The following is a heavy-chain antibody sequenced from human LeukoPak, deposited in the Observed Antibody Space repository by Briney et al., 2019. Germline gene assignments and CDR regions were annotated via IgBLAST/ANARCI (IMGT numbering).Heavy chain of an antibody. CDR1: GYTFTSYG. D-gene: IGHD6-6*01. CDR2: ISAYNGNT. Sequence: GASVKVSCKASGYTFTSYGISSVRQAPGQGLEWMGWISAYNGNTNYAQKLQGRVTMTTDTSTSTAYMELRSLRSDDTAVYYCARDNRAARGETAFDIWGQGTMVTVSS. V-gene: IGHV1-18*01. J-gene: IGHJ3*02. CDR3: ARDNRAARGETAFDI.